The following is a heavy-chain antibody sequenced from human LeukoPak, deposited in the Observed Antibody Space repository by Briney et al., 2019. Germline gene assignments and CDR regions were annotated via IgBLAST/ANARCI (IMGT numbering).Heavy chain of an antibody. CDR2: IIPIFGTA. CDR1: GGTFSSYA. V-gene: IGHV1-69*05. J-gene: IGHJ4*02. D-gene: IGHD1-26*01. CDR3: ASSPKGQEWAYFDY. Sequence: ASVKVSCKASGGTFSSYAISWVRQAPGQGLEWMGGIIPIFGTANYAQKFQGRVTITTDESTSTAYMELSSLRSEDTAVYYCASSPKGQEWAYFDYWGQGTLVTASS.